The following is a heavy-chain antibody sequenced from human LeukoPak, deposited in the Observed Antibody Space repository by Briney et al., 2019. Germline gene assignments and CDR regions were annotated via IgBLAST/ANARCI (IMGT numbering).Heavy chain of an antibody. Sequence: SCKASGGTFSSYAMSWVRQAPGKGLEWVSAISGSGGSTYYADSVKGRFTISRDNSKNTLYLQMNSLRAEDTAVYYCAKGHVDTAMGRTYYYGMDVWGQGTTVTVSS. D-gene: IGHD5-18*01. CDR3: AKGHVDTAMGRTYYYGMDV. J-gene: IGHJ6*02. CDR2: ISGSGGST. V-gene: IGHV3-23*01. CDR1: GGTFSSYA.